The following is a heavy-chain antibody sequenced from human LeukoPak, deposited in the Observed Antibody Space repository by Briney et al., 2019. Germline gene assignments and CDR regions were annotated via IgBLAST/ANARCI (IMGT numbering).Heavy chain of an antibody. CDR2: IYTSGST. CDR1: GGSISSYY. Sequence: KPSETLSLTCTVSGGSISSYYWSWIRQPAGKGLEWIGRIYTSGSTNYNPSLKSRVTISVDTSKNQFSLKLSSVTAADTAVYYCAGGRIAVAGTGAFDIWGQGTMVTVSS. CDR3: AGGRIAVAGTGAFDI. D-gene: IGHD6-19*01. J-gene: IGHJ3*02. V-gene: IGHV4-4*07.